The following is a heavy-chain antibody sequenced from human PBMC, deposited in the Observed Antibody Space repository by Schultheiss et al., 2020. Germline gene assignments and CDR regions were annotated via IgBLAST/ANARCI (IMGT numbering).Heavy chain of an antibody. CDR1: GGSISSYY. CDR3: ARGGYGRHYFDY. D-gene: IGHD6-25*01. Sequence: SETLSLTCTVSGGSISSYYWSWIRQPPGKGLEWIGYIYYSGSTNYNPSLKSRVTISVDTSKNQFSLKLSSVTAEDTAVYYCARGGYGRHYFDYWGQGTLVTVSS. J-gene: IGHJ4*02. CDR2: IYYSGST. V-gene: IGHV4-59*12.